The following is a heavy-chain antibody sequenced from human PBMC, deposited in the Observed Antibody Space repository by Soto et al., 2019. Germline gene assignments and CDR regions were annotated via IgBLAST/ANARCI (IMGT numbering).Heavy chain of an antibody. D-gene: IGHD3-10*01. J-gene: IGHJ6*04. CDR2: IYSGGDT. CDR3: ARKTDSIPSGGDV. Sequence: EVQLVESGGGLVQPGGSLRLSCTASGFAVRQNYMTWVRQAPGKGLEWVSLIYSGGDTAYADSVKGRFTISRHTSQNTLYLQMNSLRAEDTAVYYCARKTDSIPSGGDVWGKGTAVTVSS. V-gene: IGHV3-53*04. CDR1: GFAVRQNY.